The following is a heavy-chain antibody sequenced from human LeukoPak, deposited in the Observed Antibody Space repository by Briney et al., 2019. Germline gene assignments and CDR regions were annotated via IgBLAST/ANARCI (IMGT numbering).Heavy chain of an antibody. J-gene: IGHJ4*02. D-gene: IGHD3-22*01. V-gene: IGHV5-51*01. CDR3: ARHGYYDSSGFDY. CDR2: IYPGDSET. CDR1: GYSFTTYW. Sequence: GESLKISCKTSGYSFTTYWIGWVRQMPGTGLEWVGAIYPGDSETRYSPSFQGQVTMSADKSISTAYLQWSSLEASDTAMYYCARHGYYDSSGFDYWGQGTLVTVSS.